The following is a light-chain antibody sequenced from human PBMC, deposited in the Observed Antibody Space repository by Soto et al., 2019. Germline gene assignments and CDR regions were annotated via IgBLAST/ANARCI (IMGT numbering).Light chain of an antibody. J-gene: IGKJ4*01. CDR3: QQYYSYPPT. CDR1: QTISNW. Sequence: DIQMTQSPSTLSASVGDRVTITCRASQTISNWLAWYQQKPGKAPKVLIFDASTLDGGVPSRFSGRRSGTDFTLTISCLQSEDFATYYCQQYYSYPPTFGGGTKV. V-gene: IGKV1-5*01. CDR2: DAS.